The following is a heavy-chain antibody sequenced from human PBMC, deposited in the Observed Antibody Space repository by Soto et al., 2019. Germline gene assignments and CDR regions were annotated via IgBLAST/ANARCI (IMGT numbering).Heavy chain of an antibody. CDR2: ISYDGSNK. Sequence: PGGSLRLSCAASGLTFSSFWMHWVRQAPGKGLEWVAVISYDGSNKYYADSVKGLFTISRDNSKNTVYLQMNSLRAEDSAVYYCAREYSDGWFDPWGQGTLVTVSS. D-gene: IGHD2-21*01. CDR3: AREYSDGWFDP. V-gene: IGHV3-30*03. CDR1: GLTFSSFW. J-gene: IGHJ5*02.